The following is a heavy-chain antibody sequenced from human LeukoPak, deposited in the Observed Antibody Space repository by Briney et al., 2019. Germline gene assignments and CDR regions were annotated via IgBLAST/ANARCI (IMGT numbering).Heavy chain of an antibody. V-gene: IGHV3-7*01. CDR1: GFTFSNSW. J-gene: IGHJ4*02. CDR2: INLDGSEK. D-gene: IGHD1/OR15-1a*01. CDR3: ATDRGPNTFDH. Sequence: PGGSLRLSCAASGFTFSNSWMTWVRQAPGKGLEWVANINLDGSEKYYVDPVNGRFTASRDNGKNSLYLEMNNLRIEDTAVYYCATDRGPNTFDHWGQGTLITVSS.